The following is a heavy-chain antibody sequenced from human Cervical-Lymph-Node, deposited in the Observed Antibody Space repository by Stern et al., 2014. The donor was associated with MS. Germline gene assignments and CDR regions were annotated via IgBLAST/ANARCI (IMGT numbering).Heavy chain of an antibody. J-gene: IGHJ6*02. D-gene: IGHD6-19*01. CDR2: INPSGGST. CDR1: GYTFLSYY. V-gene: IGHV1-46*01. CDR3: AREVAGHRLGMMDV. Sequence: VHLVESGAEVKTPGASVKLSCKASGYTFLSYYMHWVRQAPGQGLEWMGIINPSGGSTSYAQKFQGRVTMTRDTSTNTVYMELSSLRSEDTAVYYCAREVAGHRLGMMDVWGQGTSVTVS.